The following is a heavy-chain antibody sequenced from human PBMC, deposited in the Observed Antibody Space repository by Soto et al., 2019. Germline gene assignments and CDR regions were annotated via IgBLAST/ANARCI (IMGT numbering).Heavy chain of an antibody. V-gene: IGHV3-53*02. CDR2: IYSGGST. J-gene: IGHJ6*02. CDR3: ARDFGYSYGSPYYYYGMDV. D-gene: IGHD5-18*01. Sequence: EVQLVETGGGLIQPGGSLRLSCAASGFTVSSNYMSWVRQAPGKGLEWVSVIYSGGSTYYADSVKGRFTISRDNSKNTLYLQMNSLRAEDTAVYYCARDFGYSYGSPYYYYGMDVWGQGTTVTVSS. CDR1: GFTVSSNY.